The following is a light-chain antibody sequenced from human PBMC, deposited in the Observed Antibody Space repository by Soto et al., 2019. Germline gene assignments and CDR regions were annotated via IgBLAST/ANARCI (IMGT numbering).Light chain of an antibody. CDR3: QQRSNWPPS. CDR2: DAS. J-gene: IGKJ2*01. CDR1: QSVSSY. V-gene: IGKV3-11*01. Sequence: EIVLTQSPATLSLSPGERATLSCRASQSVSSYLAWYQHKPGQAPRLLIYDASNRATGIPARFSGSGSGTDFTLPISSLEPEDFAVYYCQQRSNWPPSFGQGTKLEIK.